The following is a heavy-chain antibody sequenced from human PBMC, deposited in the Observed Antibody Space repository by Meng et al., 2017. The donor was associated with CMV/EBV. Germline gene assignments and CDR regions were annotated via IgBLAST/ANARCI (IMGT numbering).Heavy chain of an antibody. Sequence: GESLKISCAASGFTFSSYAMHWVRQAPGKGLEWVAVISYDGSNKYYADSVKGRFTISRGNSKNTLYLQMNSLRAEDTAVYYCARDFVVVVPAAMATYPRYYYYYYGMDVWGQGTTVTVSS. CDR2: ISYDGSNK. V-gene: IGHV3-30*04. CDR1: GFTFSSYA. J-gene: IGHJ6*02. CDR3: ARDFVVVVPAAMATYPRYYYYYYGMDV. D-gene: IGHD2-2*01.